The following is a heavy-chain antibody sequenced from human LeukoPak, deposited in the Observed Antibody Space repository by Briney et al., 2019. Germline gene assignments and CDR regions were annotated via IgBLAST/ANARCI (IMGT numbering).Heavy chain of an antibody. CDR1: GFTFSSYA. Sequence: PGGSLRLSCAASGFTFSSYAISWVRQAPGKGLEWVSAISGSGGSTYYADSVKGRFTISRDNSKNTLYLQMNSLRAEDTAVYYCAKDHTLTGYYDSSGPDAFDIWGQGTMVTVSS. V-gene: IGHV3-23*01. D-gene: IGHD3-22*01. CDR3: AKDHTLTGYYDSSGPDAFDI. J-gene: IGHJ3*02. CDR2: ISGSGGST.